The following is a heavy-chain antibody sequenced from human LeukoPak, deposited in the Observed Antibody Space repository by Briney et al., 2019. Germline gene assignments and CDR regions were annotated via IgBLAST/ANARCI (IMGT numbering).Heavy chain of an antibody. CDR2: INPNSGGT. V-gene: IGHV1-2*02. CDR1: GYTFTGYY. CDR3: ALPRLYCSGGSCYSSDY. Sequence: ASVKVSRKASGYTFTGYYMHWVRQAPGQGLEWMGWINPNSGGTNYAQKFQGRVTMTRDTSISTAYMELSRLRSDDTAVYYCALPRLYCSGGSCYSSDYWGQGTLVTVSS. J-gene: IGHJ4*02. D-gene: IGHD2-15*01.